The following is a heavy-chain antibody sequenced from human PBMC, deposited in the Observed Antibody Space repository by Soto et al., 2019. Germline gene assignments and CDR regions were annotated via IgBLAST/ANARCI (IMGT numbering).Heavy chain of an antibody. D-gene: IGHD2-2*02. CDR2: ISSRSDI. Sequence: PGGSLSLSCLRSGFTFSTYSIHWVRQAPRKGLEWVSSISSRSDIYYADSVKGRFTISRDNAKNSVSLQMNSLRAEGTSGYDCAREYTAWPLAYGLDVWGQGTTVTVSS. CDR3: AREYTAWPLAYGLDV. J-gene: IGHJ6*02. V-gene: IGHV3-21*01. CDR1: GFTFSTYS.